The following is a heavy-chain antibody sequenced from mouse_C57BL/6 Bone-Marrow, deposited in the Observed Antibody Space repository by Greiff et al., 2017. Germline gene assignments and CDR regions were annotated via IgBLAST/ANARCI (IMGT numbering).Heavy chain of an antibody. CDR3: AYYDYDAWFAY. Sequence: VQLQQPGAELVKPGASVKLSCKASGYTFTSYWMHWVKQRPGQGLEWIGMIHSNSGSTNYNEKFKSKATLTVDKSSSTAYMQLSSLTSEDSAVYYCAYYDYDAWFAYWGQGTLVTVSA. D-gene: IGHD2-4*01. V-gene: IGHV1-64*01. CDR1: GYTFTSYW. CDR2: IHSNSGST. J-gene: IGHJ3*01.